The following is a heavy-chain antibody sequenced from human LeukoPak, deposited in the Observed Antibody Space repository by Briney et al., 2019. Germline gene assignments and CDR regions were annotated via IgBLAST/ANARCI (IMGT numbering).Heavy chain of an antibody. V-gene: IGHV3-23*01. J-gene: IGHJ6*03. CDR1: GFTFSSYA. Sequence: PGGSLRLSCAASGFTFSSYAMSWVRQAPGKGLEWVSAISGSGGSTYYADSVKGRFTISRDNSKNTLYLQMNSLRAEDTAVYYCARERAGDYDFWSGYYYYYMDVWGKGTTVTVSS. CDR3: ARERAGDYDFWSGYYYYYMDV. D-gene: IGHD3-3*01. CDR2: ISGSGGST.